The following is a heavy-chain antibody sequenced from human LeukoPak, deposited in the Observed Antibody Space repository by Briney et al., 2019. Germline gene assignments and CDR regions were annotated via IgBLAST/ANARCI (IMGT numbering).Heavy chain of an antibody. CDR1: GFTFSNYL. J-gene: IGHJ3*02. CDR2: ISSTGGTI. D-gene: IGHD2-15*01. V-gene: IGHV3-48*01. Sequence: GGSLRLSCAASGFTFSNYLMNWVRQAPGKGLEWVSFISSTGGTIYYADAVKGRFTVSRDNAKNSLLLQMNSLRAEDTALYYCARGYSRAAFDIWGQGTMVTVSS. CDR3: ARGYSRAAFDI.